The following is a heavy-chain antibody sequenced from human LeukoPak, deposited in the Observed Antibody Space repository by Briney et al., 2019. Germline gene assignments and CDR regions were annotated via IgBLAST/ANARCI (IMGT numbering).Heavy chain of an antibody. CDR1: GGSFSGYY. V-gene: IGHV4-34*01. J-gene: IGHJ4*02. Sequence: SETLSLTCAVYGGSFSGYYWSWIRQPPGKGLEGIGEINHSGGTNYNPSPKSRVTISVDTSKNQFSLKLSSVTAADTAVYYCARGDSSGWYPYYFDYWGQGTLVTVSS. CDR2: INHSGGT. CDR3: ARGDSSGWYPYYFDY. D-gene: IGHD6-19*01.